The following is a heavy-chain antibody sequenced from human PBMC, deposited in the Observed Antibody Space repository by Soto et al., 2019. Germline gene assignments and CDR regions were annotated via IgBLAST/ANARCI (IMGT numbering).Heavy chain of an antibody. Sequence: QVQLVESGGGVVQPGRSLRLSCAASGFTFSSYAMHWVRQAPGKGLEWVAVISYDGSNKYYADSVKGRFTISRDNSKNTLYLQMNSLRAEDTAVYYCARDYLDTAMVAYYYYGMDVW. CDR2: ISYDGSNK. CDR3: ARDYLDTAMVAYYYYGMDV. CDR1: GFTFSSYA. V-gene: IGHV3-30-3*01. J-gene: IGHJ6*01. D-gene: IGHD5-18*01.